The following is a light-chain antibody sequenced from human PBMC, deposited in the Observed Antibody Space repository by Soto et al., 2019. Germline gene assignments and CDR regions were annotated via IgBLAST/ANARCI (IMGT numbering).Light chain of an antibody. CDR3: AAGDNSLNGPT. J-gene: IGLJ2*01. CDR1: SSNIGTYT. CDR2: GSN. Sequence: QSALTQPPSTSGTPGQRVTISCSGGSSNIGTYTVSWYQQFPETAPKLLIYGSNQRPSGVPDRFSGSKSGTSASLSIGGLQSKEEVYFYCAAGDNSLNGPTFGGGTKVPVL. V-gene: IGLV1-44*01.